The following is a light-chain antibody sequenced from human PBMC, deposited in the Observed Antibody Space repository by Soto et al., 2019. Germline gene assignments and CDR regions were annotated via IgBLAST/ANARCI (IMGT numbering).Light chain of an antibody. V-gene: IGKV3-20*01. CDR1: QPVRSSF. Sequence: IELTQSPGTLSLSPGESFTHSCRASQPVRSSFVSWYQQKPGQAPRLLSYGASTRATGIPDRFSGSGSGTDFTLTISSLEPEDLDGSYCRHYGRSSWTFGQGTKVAIK. J-gene: IGKJ1*01. CDR3: RHYGRSSWT. CDR2: GAS.